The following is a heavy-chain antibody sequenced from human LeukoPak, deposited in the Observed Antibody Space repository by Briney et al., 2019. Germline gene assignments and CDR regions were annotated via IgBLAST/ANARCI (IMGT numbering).Heavy chain of an antibody. J-gene: IGHJ4*02. CDR2: IHTSGIT. Sequence: SETLSLTCNVSGVSISTNYWSWIRQPPGKGLEWIGRIHTSGITNYNPSLKSRVTMPLDTSKNQFSLKLSAVTAADTAVYYCAREAYSSRGLDYWDQGTLVTFSS. V-gene: IGHV4-4*07. CDR1: GVSISTNY. CDR3: AREAYSSRGLDY. D-gene: IGHD6-13*01.